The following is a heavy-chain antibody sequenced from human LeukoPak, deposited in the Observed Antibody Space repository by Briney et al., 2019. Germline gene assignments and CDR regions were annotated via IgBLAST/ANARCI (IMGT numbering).Heavy chain of an antibody. D-gene: IGHD6-13*01. V-gene: IGHV4-59*01. CDR3: ARDRGIAAAGIRD. J-gene: IGHJ4*02. CDR1: GGSISSYY. CDR2: IYYSGST. Sequence: TSETLSLTCTVSGGSISSYYWSWIRQPPGKGLEWIGYIYYSGSTNYNPSLKSRVTISVDTSKNQFSLKLSSVTAADTAVYYCARDRGIAAAGIRDWGQGTLVTVSS.